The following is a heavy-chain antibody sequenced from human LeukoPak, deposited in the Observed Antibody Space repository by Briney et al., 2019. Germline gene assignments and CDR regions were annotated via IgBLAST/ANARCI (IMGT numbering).Heavy chain of an antibody. V-gene: IGHV3-21*01. Sequence: GGSLRLSCAASGFTFSSYSMNWVRQAPGKGLEWVSSISSSSSYIYYADSVKGRFTISRGNAKNSLYLQMNSLRAEDTAVYYCARDRGHCSSTSCYYYYMDVWGKGTTVTISS. D-gene: IGHD2-2*01. CDR1: GFTFSSYS. CDR2: ISSSSSYI. CDR3: ARDRGHCSSTSCYYYYMDV. J-gene: IGHJ6*03.